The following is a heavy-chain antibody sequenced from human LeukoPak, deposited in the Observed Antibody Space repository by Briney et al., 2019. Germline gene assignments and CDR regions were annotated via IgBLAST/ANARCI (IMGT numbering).Heavy chain of an antibody. CDR1: GFTLSDYY. V-gene: IGHV3-23*01. D-gene: IGHD3-10*01. Sequence: GGSLRLSCAASGFTLSDYYMNWIRQAPGKGLEWVSTISGSGDYTYYADSVKGRFTISRDNSKNTLYLQMNSLRAEDTAVYYCAKVTYGSGTYGAFDSWGQGTLVTVSS. J-gene: IGHJ4*02. CDR2: ISGSGDYT. CDR3: AKVTYGSGTYGAFDS.